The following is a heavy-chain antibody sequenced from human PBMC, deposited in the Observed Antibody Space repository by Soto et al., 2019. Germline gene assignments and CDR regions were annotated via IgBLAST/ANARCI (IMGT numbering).Heavy chain of an antibody. V-gene: IGHV1-18*04. J-gene: IGHJ6*02. CDR1: GYTFTSYG. CDR2: ISAYNGNT. CDR3: AREDDVVNHYNGMDV. Sequence: GASVKVSCKASGYTFTSYGISWVRQAPGQGLERMGWISAYNGNTNYAQKLQGRVTMTTDTSTSTAYMELRSLRSDDTAVYYCAREDDVVNHYNGMDVWGQGTTVTVSS. D-gene: IGHD2-15*01.